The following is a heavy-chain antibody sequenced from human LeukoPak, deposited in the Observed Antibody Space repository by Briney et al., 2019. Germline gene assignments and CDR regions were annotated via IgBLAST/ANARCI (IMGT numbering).Heavy chain of an antibody. V-gene: IGHV4-39*01. CDR3: ARRLSYYDFWSGPHSGGMDV. Sequence: SETLSLTCTVSGGSISSSSYYWGWIRQPPGKGLEWIGSIYYSGSTYYNPSLKSRVTISVDTSKNRFSLKLSSVTAADTAVYYCARRLSYYDFWSGPHSGGMDVWGQGTTVTVSS. J-gene: IGHJ6*02. D-gene: IGHD3-3*01. CDR1: GGSISSSSYY. CDR2: IYYSGST.